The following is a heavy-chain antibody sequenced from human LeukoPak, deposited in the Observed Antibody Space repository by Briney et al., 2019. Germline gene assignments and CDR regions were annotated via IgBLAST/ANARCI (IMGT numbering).Heavy chain of an antibody. V-gene: IGHV1-69*13. CDR3: TSLYSSNWYLGDY. J-gene: IGHJ4*02. Sequence: GASVKVSCKASGGTFSSYAISWVRQAPGQGLEWMGGIIPIFGTANYAQKFQGRVAITADESTSTAYMELSSLRSEDTAVYYCTSLYSSNWYLGDYWGQGALVTVSS. CDR1: GGTFSSYA. D-gene: IGHD6-13*01. CDR2: IIPIFGTA.